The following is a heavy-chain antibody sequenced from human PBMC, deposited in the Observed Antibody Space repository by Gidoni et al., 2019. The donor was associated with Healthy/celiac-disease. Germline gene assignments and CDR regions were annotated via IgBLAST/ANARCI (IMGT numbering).Heavy chain of an antibody. CDR2: ISSNGGST. CDR1: GFTFSSYA. CDR3: VKDGAYCGGDCYSGGVDY. J-gene: IGHJ4*02. Sequence: EVQLVESGGGLVQPGGSLRLSCSASGFTFSSYAMHWVRQAPGKGLEYVSAISSNGGSTYYADSVKGRFTISRDNSKNTLYLQMSSLRAEDTAVYYCVKDGAYCGGDCYSGGVDYWGQGTLVTVSS. D-gene: IGHD2-21*02. V-gene: IGHV3-64D*09.